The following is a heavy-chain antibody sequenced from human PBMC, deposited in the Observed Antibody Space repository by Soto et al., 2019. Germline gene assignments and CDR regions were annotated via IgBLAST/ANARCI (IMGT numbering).Heavy chain of an antibody. CDR3: ARDHRSPQDYYGSGGPYDCFDP. V-gene: IGHV1-18*01. CDR2: INAYNGNT. CDR1: GYTFTSYG. Sequence: QVQLVQSGAEVKKPGASVKVSCKASGYTFTSYGMRWVRQAPGQGLEWMGWINAYNGNTKYSQKLQGRATMTTDTGTSTVYMELRSLRSDDTAGYYCARDHRSPQDYYGSGGPYDCFDPWGKGTLVTVSS. D-gene: IGHD3-10*01. J-gene: IGHJ5*01.